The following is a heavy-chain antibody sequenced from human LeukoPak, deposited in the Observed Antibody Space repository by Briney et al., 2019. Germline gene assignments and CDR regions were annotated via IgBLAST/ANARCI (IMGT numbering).Heavy chain of an antibody. CDR1: GFTFSSYA. Sequence: GGSLRLSCAASGFTFSSYAMSWVRQAPGKGLEWVSAISGSGGSTYYADSVKGRSTISRDNSKNTLYLQMNSLRAEDTAVYYCAREFMVRGAGDWFDPWGQGTLVTVSS. CDR2: ISGSGGST. D-gene: IGHD3-10*01. CDR3: AREFMVRGAGDWFDP. J-gene: IGHJ5*02. V-gene: IGHV3-23*01.